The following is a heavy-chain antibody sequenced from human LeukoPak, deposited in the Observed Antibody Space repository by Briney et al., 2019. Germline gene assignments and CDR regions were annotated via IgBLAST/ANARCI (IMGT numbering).Heavy chain of an antibody. Sequence: SETLSLTCIVSGGSVSSYYWSWIRQPPGKGLEWIGYISRSGSTNYNPSLKSRVTISVDTSKNQFSLKLSSVTAADTAVYFCAKSGNPYVFLPSWGQGPLVPVSS. V-gene: IGHV4-59*02. CDR1: GGSVSSYY. CDR3: AKSGNPYVFLPS. D-gene: IGHD3-3*01. CDR2: ISRSGST. J-gene: IGHJ4*02.